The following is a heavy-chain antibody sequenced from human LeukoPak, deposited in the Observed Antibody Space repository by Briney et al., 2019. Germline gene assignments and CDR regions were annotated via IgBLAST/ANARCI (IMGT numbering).Heavy chain of an antibody. CDR3: ARVGHGSGSYSFDY. D-gene: IGHD3-10*01. J-gene: IGHJ4*02. V-gene: IGHV1-2*02. CDR1: GYTFTGYY. CDR2: INPNSGGT. Sequence: ASVKVSCKTSGYTFTGYYMHWVRQAPGQGLEWMGWINPNSGGTNYAQKFQGRVTMTRDTSISTAYMELSRLRSDDTAVYYCARVGHGSGSYSFDYWGQGTLVTVSS.